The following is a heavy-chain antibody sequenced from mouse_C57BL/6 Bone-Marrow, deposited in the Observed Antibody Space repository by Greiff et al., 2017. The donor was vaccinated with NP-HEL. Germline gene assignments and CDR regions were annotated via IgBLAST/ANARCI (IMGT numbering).Heavy chain of an antibody. CDR3: ARRIYYDYDWFAY. D-gene: IGHD2-4*01. V-gene: IGHV1-26*01. CDR1: GYTFTDYY. J-gene: IGHJ3*01. CDR2: INPNNGGT. Sequence: EVQLQQSGPELVKPGASVKISCKASGYTFTDYYMNWVKQSHGKSLEWIGDINPNNGGTSYNQKFKGKATLTVDKSSSTAYMELRSLTSEDSAVYYCARRIYYDYDWFAYWGQGTLVTVSA.